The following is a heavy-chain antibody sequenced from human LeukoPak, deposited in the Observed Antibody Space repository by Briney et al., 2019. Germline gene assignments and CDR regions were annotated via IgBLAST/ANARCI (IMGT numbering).Heavy chain of an antibody. CDR3: ARCRPRGVPDY. Sequence: SETLSLTCTVSGGSISSSSYYWGWIRQPPGKGLEWIGSIYHSGSTYYNSSLKSRVTISVDTSKDQFSLKLSSVTAADTAAYYCARCRPRGVPDYWGQGTLVTVSS. CDR1: GGSISSSSYY. V-gene: IGHV4-39*01. CDR2: IYHSGST. J-gene: IGHJ4*02. D-gene: IGHD3-10*01.